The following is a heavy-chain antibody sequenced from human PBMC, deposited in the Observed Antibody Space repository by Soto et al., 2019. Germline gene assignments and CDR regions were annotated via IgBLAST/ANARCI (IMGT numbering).Heavy chain of an antibody. CDR3: ARDSHYSYGHKQYYYYYYYMDV. Sequence: GGSLRLSCAASGFTFSSYGMHWVRQAPGKGLEWVAVIWYDGSNKYYADSVKGRFTISRDNSKNTLYLQMNSLRAEDTAVYYCARDSHYSYGHKQYYYYYYYMDVWGKGTTVTVSS. CDR2: IWYDGSNK. V-gene: IGHV3-33*01. J-gene: IGHJ6*03. D-gene: IGHD5-18*01. CDR1: GFTFSSYG.